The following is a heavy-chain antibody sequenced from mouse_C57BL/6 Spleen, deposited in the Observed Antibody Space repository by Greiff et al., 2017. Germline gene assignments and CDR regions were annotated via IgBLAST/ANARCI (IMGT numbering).Heavy chain of an antibody. CDR1: GYSITSGYY. Sequence: VQLQQSGPGLVKPSQSLSLTCSVTGYSITSGYYWNWIRQFPGNKLEWMGYISYDGSNNYNPSLKNRISITRDTSKNQFFLKLNSVTTEDTATYYCARDVDGYYGAWFAYWGQGTLVTVSA. J-gene: IGHJ3*01. D-gene: IGHD2-3*01. CDR3: ARDVDGYYGAWFAY. CDR2: ISYDGSN. V-gene: IGHV3-6*01.